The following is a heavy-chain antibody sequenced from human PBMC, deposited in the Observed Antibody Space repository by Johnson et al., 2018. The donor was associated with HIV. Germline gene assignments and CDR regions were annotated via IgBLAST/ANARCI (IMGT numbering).Heavy chain of an antibody. J-gene: IGHJ3*02. V-gene: IGHV3-30*02. CDR2: IRYDGSNK. CDR3: ARGIAAAAMTLHAFDI. CDR1: GFTFSSYG. D-gene: IGHD6-13*01. Sequence: QVQLVESGGGVVQPGGSLRLSCAASGFTFSSYGMHWVRQAPGKGLEWVAFIRYDGSNKYYADSVKGRFIISRDNSKNTLNLQMNSLRAEDTAGYYCARGIAAAAMTLHAFDIWGQGAVVTVPS.